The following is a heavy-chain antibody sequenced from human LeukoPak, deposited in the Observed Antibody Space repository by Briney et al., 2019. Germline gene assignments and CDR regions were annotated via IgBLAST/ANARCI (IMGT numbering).Heavy chain of an antibody. V-gene: IGHV3-23*01. D-gene: IGHD3-10*01. Sequence: SGGSLRLSCAASGFTFSTYAMSWVRQAPGEGLEWVSTISGSGGATYYADSVKGRFTISRDNSENTLYLQMNSLRAEDTAVYYCAKAGFTMVRGANDYWGQGTLVTVSS. CDR1: GFTFSTYA. CDR2: ISGSGGAT. CDR3: AKAGFTMVRGANDY. J-gene: IGHJ4*02.